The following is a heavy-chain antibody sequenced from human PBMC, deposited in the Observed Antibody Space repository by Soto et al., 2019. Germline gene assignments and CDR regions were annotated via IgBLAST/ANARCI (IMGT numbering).Heavy chain of an antibody. V-gene: IGHV3-11*05. CDR3: ARSEYHGAFDI. Sequence: QVQMVESGGGLVKPGGSLRLSCAVSGFTFSDYYMSWIRQAPGKGLEWISYISTGSIYTNYADSVKGRFTISRDNAKNSLYLQMNSLRAEDTAVYYCARSEYHGAFDIWGHGTMVRVSS. J-gene: IGHJ3*02. CDR2: ISTGSIYT. CDR1: GFTFSDYY. D-gene: IGHD2-2*01.